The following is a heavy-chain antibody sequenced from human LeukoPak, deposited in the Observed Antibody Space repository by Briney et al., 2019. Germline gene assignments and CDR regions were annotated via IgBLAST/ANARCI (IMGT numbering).Heavy chain of an antibody. CDR1: GYIFTSYY. CDR2: INPSAGST. Sequence: ASVKVSCKASGYIFTSYYMHWARQAPGQGLEWMGVINPSAGSTTYAQKFQGRVTMTRDTSTSIFYMELSSLRSEDTAVYYCAREEMASMTSSLEXAFDXXGXGTXVTV. J-gene: IGHJ3*02. V-gene: IGHV1-46*01. CDR3: AREEMASMTSSLEXAFDX. D-gene: IGHD5-24*01.